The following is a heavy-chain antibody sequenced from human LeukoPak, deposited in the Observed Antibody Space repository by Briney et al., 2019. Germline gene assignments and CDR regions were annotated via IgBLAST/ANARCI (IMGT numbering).Heavy chain of an antibody. V-gene: IGHV4-31*03. CDR3: ARGGGTYYFGP. J-gene: IGHJ4*02. CDR1: GGSISSGGYY. CDR2: IYNSESS. Sequence: SETLSLTYTVSGGSISSGGYYWSWIRQHPGKDLEWIGYIYNSESSDYSASLKSRVTISVDTSKNQLSLNLNSVTAADTAVYYCARGGGTYYFGPWGQGVLVTVSS. D-gene: IGHD3-10*01.